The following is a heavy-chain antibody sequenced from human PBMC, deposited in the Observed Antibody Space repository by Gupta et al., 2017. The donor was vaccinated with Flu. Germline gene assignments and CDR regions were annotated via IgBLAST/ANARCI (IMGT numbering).Heavy chain of an antibody. V-gene: IGHV3-7*01. CDR1: GFTLRRYW. J-gene: IGHJ4*02. Sequence: EEQLVESGGGLVQPGGSLRLACVFSGFTLRRYWIDWVRQAPGKGLEWVANIAADDSVKNYADSVKGRFTISRDDAKNSLYLQMNSLRAEDTAVYYCARNRGWQQFDYWGQGALVTVSS. CDR2: IAADDSVK. CDR3: ARNRGWQQFDY. D-gene: IGHD3-10*01.